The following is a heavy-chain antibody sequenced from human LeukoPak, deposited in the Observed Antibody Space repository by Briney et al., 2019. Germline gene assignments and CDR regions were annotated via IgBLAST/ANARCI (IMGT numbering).Heavy chain of an antibody. CDR2: ISAYNGNT. Sequence: GASVKVSCKASGYTFTSYGISWVRQAPGQGLEWMGWISAYNGNTNYAQKFQGRVTLTTDTSTTTAYLELRSLRSDDTAVFYCARDGALTSIAPAAKVAFDSWGQGTLVTVSS. D-gene: IGHD2-2*01. V-gene: IGHV1-18*01. CDR3: ARDGALTSIAPAAKVAFDS. J-gene: IGHJ4*02. CDR1: GYTFTSYG.